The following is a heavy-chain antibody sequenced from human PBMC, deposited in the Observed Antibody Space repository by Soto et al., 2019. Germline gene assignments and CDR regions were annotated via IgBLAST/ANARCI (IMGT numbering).Heavy chain of an antibody. CDR2: IYHSGST. V-gene: IGHV4-4*02. CDR3: ARDHPERGYSSYYGMDV. CDR1: GGSISSSNW. Sequence: SETLSLTCAVSGGSISSSNWWSWVRQPPGKGLEWIGEIYHSGSTNYNPSLKSRVTISVDKSKNQFSLKLSSVTAADTAVYYCARDHPERGYSSYYGMDVWGQGTTVTVSS. D-gene: IGHD5-18*01. J-gene: IGHJ6*02.